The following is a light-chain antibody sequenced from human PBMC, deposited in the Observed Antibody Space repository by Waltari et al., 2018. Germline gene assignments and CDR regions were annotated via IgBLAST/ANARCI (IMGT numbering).Light chain of an antibody. Sequence: EIVMTQSPPMLSVSPGERATLSCRASQSVGRALAWYQQNPGQAPRLLVYSASTRAIGIPDRFSGSGSGTEFTLTLSSLQSEDFAIYYCQQYYDWPRTFGQGTKL. CDR3: QQYYDWPRT. V-gene: IGKV3-15*01. CDR2: SAS. J-gene: IGKJ1*01. CDR1: QSVGRA.